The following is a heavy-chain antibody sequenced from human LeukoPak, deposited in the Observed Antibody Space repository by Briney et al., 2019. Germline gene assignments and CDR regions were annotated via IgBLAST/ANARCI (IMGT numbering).Heavy chain of an antibody. CDR3: ARGPHERSGYPDD. D-gene: IGHD3-22*01. Sequence: ASVKVSCKPFGYTSNTYGITWVRQAPGQGLEWMGWISPYNGNTNYAQKFQGRVTLTTDTSTSTAYMELRSLRPDDTAVYYCARGPHERSGYPDDWGQGTLVTVSS. V-gene: IGHV1-18*01. J-gene: IGHJ4*02. CDR2: ISPYNGNT. CDR1: GYTSNTYG.